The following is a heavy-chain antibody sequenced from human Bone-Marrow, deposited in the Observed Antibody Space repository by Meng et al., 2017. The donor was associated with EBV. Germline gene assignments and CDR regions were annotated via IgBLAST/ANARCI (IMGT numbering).Heavy chain of an antibody. CDR3: ARATGGSTGYFR. D-gene: IGHD3-9*01. J-gene: IGHJ4*02. CDR1: GGSLSGFS. V-gene: IGHV4-34*01. CDR2: IKHSGST. Sequence: QVQLPRWCAGLLKPSETLSLTCVVNGGSLSGFSWSWIRQAPGKGLEWIGEIKHSGSTNYNPSLKNRVTISVDPSKNQFSLRLSSVTAADTAVYYCARATGGSTGYFRWGQGTLVTVSS.